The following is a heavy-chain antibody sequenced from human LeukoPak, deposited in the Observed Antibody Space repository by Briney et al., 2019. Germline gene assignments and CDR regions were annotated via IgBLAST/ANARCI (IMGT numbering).Heavy chain of an antibody. Sequence: GGSLGLSCVASGFTFSNYAMSWVRQAPGKGLELVSGIYGSDDKTVYGDAVKGRFTISRDNSKNTLYLQMNSLRADDTAVYYCAKTQGYYDAWGQGALVTVSS. CDR3: AKTQGYYDA. CDR2: IYGSDDKT. CDR1: GFTFSNYA. V-gene: IGHV3-23*01. J-gene: IGHJ5*02. D-gene: IGHD2-15*01.